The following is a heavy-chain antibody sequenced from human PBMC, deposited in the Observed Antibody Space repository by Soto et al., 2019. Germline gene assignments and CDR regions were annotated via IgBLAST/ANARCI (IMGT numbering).Heavy chain of an antibody. V-gene: IGHV4-30-4*08. CDR1: GGSISSGGAYY. CDR3: ARSPRGLGNFDY. Sequence: QVQLQESGPGLVKPSQTLSLTCAVSGGSISSGGAYYWSWIRQSPGKGLEWIGYIHYSGSTYYNSSLKRRVTLAVDTSKNQFSLKVSSVTAADTAVYYCARSPRGLGNFDYWGQGTLVTVSS. CDR2: IHYSGST. D-gene: IGHD3-10*01. J-gene: IGHJ4*02.